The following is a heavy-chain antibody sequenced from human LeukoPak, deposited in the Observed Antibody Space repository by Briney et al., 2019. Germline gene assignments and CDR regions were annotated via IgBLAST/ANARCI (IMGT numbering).Heavy chain of an antibody. J-gene: IGHJ4*02. CDR3: ARDCSGASCYDY. Sequence: SETLSLTCAVSGGSISSYYWSWIRQPPGKGLEWIGYIYYSGSTNYNPSLKSRVTISLDTPRNQFSLKLSSVTATDTAVYYCARDCSGASCYDYWGQGTLVTVSS. CDR2: IYYSGST. D-gene: IGHD2-15*01. CDR1: GGSISSYY. V-gene: IGHV4-59*01.